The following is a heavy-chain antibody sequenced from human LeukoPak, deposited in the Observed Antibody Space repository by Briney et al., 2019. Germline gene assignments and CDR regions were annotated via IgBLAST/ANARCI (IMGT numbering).Heavy chain of an antibody. CDR2: TYYRSKWYN. J-gene: IGHJ5*02. V-gene: IGHV6-1*01. CDR1: GDSVSSNSAT. D-gene: IGHD2-2*01. CDR3: ARRTSGHNWIDP. Sequence: SQTLSLTCVISGDSVSSNSATWNWIRQSPSRGLEWLGRTYYRSKWYNDYAVSVKSRMTINPDTSRNQFSLQLNSVTPEDTAVYYCARRTSGHNWIDPWGQGTLVTVSS.